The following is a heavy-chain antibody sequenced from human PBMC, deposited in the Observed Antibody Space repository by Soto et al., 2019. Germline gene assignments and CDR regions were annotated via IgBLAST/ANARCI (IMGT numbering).Heavy chain of an antibody. J-gene: IGHJ6*02. CDR3: ARGGGGDSSVWYSYYYGMDV. CDR2: MNPNSGNT. V-gene: IGHV1-8*01. CDR1: GYTFISYD. Sequence: ASVKVSCKASGYTFISYDINWVRQATGQGLEWMGWMNPNSGNTGYAQKFQGRVTMTRNTSISTAYMELSSLRSEDTAVYYCARGGGGDSSVWYSYYYGMDVWGQGTTVTVSS. D-gene: IGHD6-19*01.